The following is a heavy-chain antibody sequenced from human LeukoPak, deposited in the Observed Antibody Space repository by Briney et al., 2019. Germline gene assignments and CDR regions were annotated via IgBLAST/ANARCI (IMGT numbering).Heavy chain of an antibody. Sequence: GGCLRLSCAASGFTVSSNYMSWVRQAPGKGLEWVSVIYSGGSTYYADSVKGRFTISRDNSKNTLYLQMNSLRADDTAVYYCVAAAGPRYWGQGTLVTVSS. D-gene: IGHD6-13*01. CDR2: IYSGGST. V-gene: IGHV3-53*01. CDR3: VAAAGPRY. J-gene: IGHJ4*02. CDR1: GFTVSSNY.